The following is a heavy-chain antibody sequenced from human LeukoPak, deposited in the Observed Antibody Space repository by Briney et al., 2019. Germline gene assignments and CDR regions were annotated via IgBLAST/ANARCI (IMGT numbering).Heavy chain of an antibody. CDR1: GFTFSNAW. CDR2: IKSKTDGGTT. D-gene: IGHD4-11*01. Sequence: GGSLRLSWAASGFTFSNAWMSWVRQAPGKGLEWVGRIKSKTDGGTTDYAAPVKGRFTISRDDSKNTLYLQMNSLKTEDTAVYYCTTDGGNYLYYYGMDVWGQGTTVTVSS. CDR3: TTDGGNYLYYYGMDV. V-gene: IGHV3-15*01. J-gene: IGHJ6*02.